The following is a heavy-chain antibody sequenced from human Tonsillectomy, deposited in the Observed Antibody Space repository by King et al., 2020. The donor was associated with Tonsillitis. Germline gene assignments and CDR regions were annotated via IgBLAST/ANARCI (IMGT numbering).Heavy chain of an antibody. CDR3: TAGRDFDY. Sequence: VQLVESGGGLVQPGGSLKLSCAASGFTFSGAVMHWVRQASGKGLEWVGQIRSKAKNYATAYAASVKGRFTISRDDAESTAYLQMNGLETDDTARYSCTAGRDFDYWGQGTLVTVSS. CDR2: IRSKAKNYAT. J-gene: IGHJ4*02. D-gene: IGHD5-24*01. CDR1: GFTFSGAV. V-gene: IGHV3-73*02.